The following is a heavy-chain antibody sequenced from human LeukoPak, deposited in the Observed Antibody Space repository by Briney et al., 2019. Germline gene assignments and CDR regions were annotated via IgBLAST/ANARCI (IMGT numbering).Heavy chain of an antibody. CDR2: MYYSGTT. CDR1: GDSISSSSDY. D-gene: IGHD5-12*01. CDR3: ATIVATIKGAFDI. J-gene: IGHJ3*02. Sequence: SETLSLTCTVSGDSISSSSDYWGWIRQPPGKGLEWVGSMYYSGTTYYNPSLKSRVTISVDTSKNQFSLKLSSVTAADTAVYYCATIVATIKGAFDIWGQGTMVTVSS. V-gene: IGHV4-39*07.